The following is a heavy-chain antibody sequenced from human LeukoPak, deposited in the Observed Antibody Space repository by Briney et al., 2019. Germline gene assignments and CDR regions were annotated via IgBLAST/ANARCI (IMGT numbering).Heavy chain of an antibody. Sequence: GGSLRLSCAASGFTFSSYAMHWVRQAPGKGLEWVALISYDGSNKYYADSVKGRFTISRDNSKNTLYLQMNSLRAEDTAVYYCARDRSTVTTWVDYWGQGTLVTVSS. D-gene: IGHD4-17*01. V-gene: IGHV3-30*04. CDR2: ISYDGSNK. J-gene: IGHJ4*02. CDR1: GFTFSSYA. CDR3: ARDRSTVTTWVDY.